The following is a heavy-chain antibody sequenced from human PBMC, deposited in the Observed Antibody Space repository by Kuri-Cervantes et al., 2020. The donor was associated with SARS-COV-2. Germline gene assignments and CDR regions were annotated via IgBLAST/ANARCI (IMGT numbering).Heavy chain of an antibody. J-gene: IGHJ6*02. Sequence: GESLKISCAASGFDFSTYSMNCVRQAPGKGLECVSSIVAPSNSYIYYADPVKGRFTMSRDNAKDSLYLQMNSLRADDTAVYYCSRVYYYYGMDVWGQETTVTVSS. CDR3: SRVYYYYGMDV. CDR1: GFDFSTYS. CDR2: IVAPSNSYI. V-gene: IGHV3-21*06.